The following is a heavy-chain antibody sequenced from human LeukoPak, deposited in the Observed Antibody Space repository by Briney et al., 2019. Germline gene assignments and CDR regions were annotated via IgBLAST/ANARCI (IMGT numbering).Heavy chain of an antibody. CDR1: GITLSNYG. D-gene: IGHD3-22*01. J-gene: IGHJ4*02. Sequence: GGSLRLSCAVSGITLSNYGMSWVRPAPGKGLEWVAGISDSGGSTSYADSVKGRFTISRDNPKNTLYLQMNSLRAEDTAVYFCAKRGVVIRVILVGFHKAAYYFDSWGQGALVTVSS. CDR2: ISDSGGST. CDR3: AKRGVVIRVILVGFHKAAYYFDS. V-gene: IGHV3-23*01.